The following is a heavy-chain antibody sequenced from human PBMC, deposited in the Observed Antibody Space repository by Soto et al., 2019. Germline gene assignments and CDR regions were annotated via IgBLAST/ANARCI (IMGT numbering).Heavy chain of an antibody. Sequence: QVQLQESGPGLVKPSQTLSLTCTVSGGSISSGGYYWSWIRQHPGKGLEWIGYIYYSGSTYYNPSLKSRVTISVDTSKNQFSLKLSSVTAAGTAVYYCARDPVGEVTTSDYYYYYGMDVWGQGTTVTVSS. J-gene: IGHJ6*02. V-gene: IGHV4-31*03. CDR1: GGSISSGGYY. CDR3: ARDPVGEVTTSDYYYYYGMDV. D-gene: IGHD4-17*01. CDR2: IYYSGST.